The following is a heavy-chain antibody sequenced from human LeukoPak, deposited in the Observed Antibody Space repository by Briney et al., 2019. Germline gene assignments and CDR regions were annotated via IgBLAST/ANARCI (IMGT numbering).Heavy chain of an antibody. CDR3: ACRIAANMDV. D-gene: IGHD6-25*01. V-gene: IGHV1-69*05. J-gene: IGHJ6*03. Sequence: SVKVSCKASGGTLSSYAISWVRQAPGQGLEWMGGIIPIFGTANYAQKFQGRVTITTDESTSTAYMELSSLRSEDTAVYYCACRIAANMDVWGKGTTVTVSS. CDR1: GGTLSSYA. CDR2: IIPIFGTA.